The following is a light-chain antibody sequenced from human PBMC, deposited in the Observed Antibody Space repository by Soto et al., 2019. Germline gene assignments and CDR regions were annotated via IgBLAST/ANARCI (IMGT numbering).Light chain of an antibody. Sequence: EIVLTQSPGTLSLSPGERATLSCSASQSVSVNSLAWYQQKGGQAPRLLIYAASTRATGVPDRFSGTGSGTDFALTISRLETDDSAVYYCHQYGGSPFTFGPGTKVDIK. CDR2: AAS. CDR1: QSVSVNS. J-gene: IGKJ3*01. V-gene: IGKV3-20*01. CDR3: HQYGGSPFT.